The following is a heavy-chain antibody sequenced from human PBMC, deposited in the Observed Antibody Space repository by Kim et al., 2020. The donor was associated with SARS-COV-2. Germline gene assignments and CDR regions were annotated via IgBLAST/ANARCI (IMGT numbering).Heavy chain of an antibody. V-gene: IGHV1-2*02. CDR3: ARRQQAPDF. D-gene: IGHD1-1*01. CDR2: INPNSGGT. CDR1: GYTFTAHY. Sequence: ASVKASCKASGYTFTAHYMHWVRQAPGRGLEWMGWINPNSGGTNYAQRFQGRITLTRDTSISTVYLDLSRLRSDDTAVYYCARRQQAPDFWGQGTLVTVSS. J-gene: IGHJ4*02.